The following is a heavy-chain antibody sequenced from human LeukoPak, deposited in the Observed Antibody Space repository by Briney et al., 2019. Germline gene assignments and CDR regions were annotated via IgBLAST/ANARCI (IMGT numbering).Heavy chain of an antibody. CDR3: AREYNEFDY. V-gene: IGHV3-48*03. CDR1: GFTFSSYE. D-gene: IGHD1-14*01. Sequence: GGSLRLSCAASGFTFSSYEMNWVRQAPGKGLEWVSYISGSGTTIYYADSVKGRFTISRDNAKNSLYLRMNSLRAEDTAVYYCAREYNEFDYWGQGTLVTVSS. CDR2: ISGSGTTI. J-gene: IGHJ4*02.